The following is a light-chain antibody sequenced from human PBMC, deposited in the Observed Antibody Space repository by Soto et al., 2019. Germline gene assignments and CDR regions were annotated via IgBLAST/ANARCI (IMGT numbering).Light chain of an antibody. CDR3: SSYTSSSTLVV. V-gene: IGLV2-14*01. J-gene: IGLJ2*01. CDR1: SSDVGGYNY. Sequence: QSALTQPASVSGSPEQSITISCTGTSSDVGGYNYVSWYQQHPGKAPKLMIYDVSNRPSGVSNRFSGSKSGNTASLTISGLQAEDEADYCCSSYTSSSTLVVFGGGTKVTVL. CDR2: DVS.